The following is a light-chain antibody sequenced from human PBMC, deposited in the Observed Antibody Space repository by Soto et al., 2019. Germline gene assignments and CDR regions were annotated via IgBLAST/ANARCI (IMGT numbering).Light chain of an antibody. J-gene: IGLJ3*02. CDR1: SSDVGKFDY. Sequence: QSVLARPASVSASPGQSITISCTGTSSDVGKFDYVSWYQHHPGKAPKLVISAVTRRSSGISDRFSGSKSGNTASLTISGLQAEDEADYYCASYTTSTTQVFGGGTKVTVL. CDR3: ASYTTSTTQV. V-gene: IGLV2-14*01. CDR2: AVT.